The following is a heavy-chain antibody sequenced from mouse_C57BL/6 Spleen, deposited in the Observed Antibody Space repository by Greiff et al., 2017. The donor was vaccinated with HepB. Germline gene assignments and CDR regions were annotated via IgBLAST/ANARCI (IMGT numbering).Heavy chain of an antibody. J-gene: IGHJ2*01. CDR2: IDPENGDT. D-gene: IGHD4-1*01. Sequence: VQLQQSGAELVRPGASVKLSCTASGFNIKDDYMHWVKQRPEQGLEWIGWIDPENGDTEYASKCQGKATITADTSSNTAYLQLSSLTSEDTAVYYCTSNLYYFDYWGQGTTLTVSS. CDR3: TSNLYYFDY. CDR1: GFNIKDDY. V-gene: IGHV14-4*01.